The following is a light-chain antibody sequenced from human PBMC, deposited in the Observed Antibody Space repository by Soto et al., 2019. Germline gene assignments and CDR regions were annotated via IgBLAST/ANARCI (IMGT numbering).Light chain of an antibody. CDR3: QQRRSWPPTIT. Sequence: EIVLTQSPGTLSLSPGERATLSCRASQSIAGYLAWYQQRTGQAPRILIYDASYRATDIPPRFSGSGSVTDFTLTISSLEPEDFAVYYGQQRRSWPPTITFGQGTRLEIK. CDR2: DAS. J-gene: IGKJ5*01. V-gene: IGKV3-11*01. CDR1: QSIAGY.